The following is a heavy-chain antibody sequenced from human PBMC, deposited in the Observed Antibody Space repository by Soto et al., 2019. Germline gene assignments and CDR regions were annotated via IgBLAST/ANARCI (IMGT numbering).Heavy chain of an antibody. D-gene: IGHD5-18*01. Sequence: GGSLRLSCAASGFTFSSYGMHWVRQAPGKGLEWVAVIWYDGSNKYYADSMKGRFTISRDNSKNTLYLQMNSLRAEDTAVYYCARSEDRGYSYGYSDYWGQGTLVTVSS. J-gene: IGHJ4*02. CDR1: GFTFSSYG. CDR3: ARSEDRGYSYGYSDY. CDR2: IWYDGSNK. V-gene: IGHV3-33*01.